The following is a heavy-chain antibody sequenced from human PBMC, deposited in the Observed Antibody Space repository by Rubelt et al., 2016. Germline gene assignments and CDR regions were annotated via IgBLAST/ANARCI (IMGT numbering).Heavy chain of an antibody. CDR1: GFTVSSVW. CDR3: AKGPSSTSYSPLDY. CDR2: ISGSGDTT. J-gene: IGHJ4*02. V-gene: IGHV3-23*01. Sequence: EARGGLVQPGGSLRLSCVASGFTVSSVWMHWVRQVPGKGLVWVSGISGSGDTTSYADSVKGRFTISRDNSKNTLYLQMNSLRAEDTAVYYCAKGPSSTSYSPLDYWGQGTLVTVSS. D-gene: IGHD2-2*01.